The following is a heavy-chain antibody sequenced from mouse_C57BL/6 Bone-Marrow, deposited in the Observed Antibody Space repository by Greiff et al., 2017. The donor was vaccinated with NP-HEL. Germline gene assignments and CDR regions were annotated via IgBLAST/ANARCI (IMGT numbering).Heavy chain of an antibody. V-gene: IGHV1-19*01. Sequence: EVKLQQSGPVLVKPGASVKMSCKASGYTFTDYYMNWVKQSHGKSLEWIGVINPYNGGTSYNQKFKGKATLTVDKSSSTAYMELNSLTSEDSAVYYCARINDGYSYAMDYWGQGTSVTVSS. J-gene: IGHJ4*01. CDR1: GYTFTDYY. CDR3: ARINDGYSYAMDY. D-gene: IGHD2-3*01. CDR2: INPYNGGT.